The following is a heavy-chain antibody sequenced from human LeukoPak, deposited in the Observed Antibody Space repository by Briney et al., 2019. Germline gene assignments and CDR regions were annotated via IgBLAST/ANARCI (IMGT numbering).Heavy chain of an antibody. CDR1: GGSISSYY. CDR2: IYYSGST. V-gene: IGHV4-59*01. D-gene: IGHD3-22*01. CDR3: ARVKDYYDSSGPLYFDY. Sequence: SETLSLTCTVSGGSISSYYWSWIRQPPGKGLEWIGYIYYSGSTNYNPSLKSRVTIPVDTSKNQFSLKLSSVTAADTAVYYCARVKDYYDSSGPLYFDYWGQGTLVTVSS. J-gene: IGHJ4*02.